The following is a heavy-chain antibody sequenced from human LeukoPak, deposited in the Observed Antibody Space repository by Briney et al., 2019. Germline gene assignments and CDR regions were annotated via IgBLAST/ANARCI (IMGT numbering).Heavy chain of an antibody. CDR2: FDPEDGET. Sequence: ASVKVSCKVSGYTLTELSMHWVRQAPGKGLEGMGGFDPEDGETIYAQKFQGRVTMTEDTSTDTAYMELSSLRSEDTAVYYCATGIAAAGTGAFDIWGQGTMVTVSS. D-gene: IGHD6-13*01. J-gene: IGHJ3*02. V-gene: IGHV1-24*01. CDR3: ATGIAAAGTGAFDI. CDR1: GYTLTELS.